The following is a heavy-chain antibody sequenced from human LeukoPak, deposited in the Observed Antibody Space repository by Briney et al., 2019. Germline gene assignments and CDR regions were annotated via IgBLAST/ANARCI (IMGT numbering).Heavy chain of an antibody. CDR2: IYYSGST. D-gene: IGHD6-19*01. Sequence: SETLSLTCTVSGGSISPYYWSWIRQPPGKGLEWIGYIYYSGSTNYNPSLKSRVTISVDTSKNQFSLKLSSVTAADTAVYYCARRTVAALTDAFDIWGQGTMVTVSS. CDR1: GGSISPYY. V-gene: IGHV4-59*08. CDR3: ARRTVAALTDAFDI. J-gene: IGHJ3*02.